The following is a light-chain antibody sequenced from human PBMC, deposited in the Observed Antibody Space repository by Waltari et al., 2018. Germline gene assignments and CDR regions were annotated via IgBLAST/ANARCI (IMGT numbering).Light chain of an antibody. Sequence: DIQMTQSPSTLSASVGDRVPITCRAGQNIVSWLAWYQQKPGKAPKLLIYKASNLQSGVPSRFSCSGSGTEFTLTISSLQADDFATYYCQQYITTWSFGQGTKVEIK. CDR2: KAS. V-gene: IGKV1-5*03. CDR3: QQYITTWS. J-gene: IGKJ1*01. CDR1: QNIVSW.